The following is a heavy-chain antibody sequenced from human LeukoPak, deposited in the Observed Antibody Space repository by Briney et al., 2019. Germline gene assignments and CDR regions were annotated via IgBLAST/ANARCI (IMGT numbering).Heavy chain of an antibody. CDR2: INTNTGNP. V-gene: IGHV7-4-1*02. Sequence: ASVKVSCKASGYTFTSYAMNWVRQAPGQGLEWMGWINTNTGNPTYAQGFTGRFVFSLDTSVSTAYLQISSLKAEDTAVYYYARAPKYYYDSSGYPYYFDYWGQGTLVTVSS. J-gene: IGHJ4*02. CDR3: ARAPKYYYDSSGYPYYFDY. CDR1: GYTFTSYA. D-gene: IGHD3-22*01.